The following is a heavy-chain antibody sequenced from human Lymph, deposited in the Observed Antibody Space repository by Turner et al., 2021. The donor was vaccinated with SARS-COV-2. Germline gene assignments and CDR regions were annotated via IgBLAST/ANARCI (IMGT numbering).Heavy chain of an antibody. CDR3: AKMGGVYCSGGNCYSGRLDY. CDR1: GFPFRTDG. D-gene: IGHD2-15*01. Sequence: QVQLVESGGGVVQPGRSLRLSCAASGFPFRTDGMHWVRQAPGKGLEWVAVISYDGSNKYYADSVKGRFTISRDNSKNTLYLQMNSLRAEDTAVYYCAKMGGVYCSGGNCYSGRLDYWGQGTLVTVSS. CDR2: ISYDGSNK. J-gene: IGHJ4*02. V-gene: IGHV3-30*18.